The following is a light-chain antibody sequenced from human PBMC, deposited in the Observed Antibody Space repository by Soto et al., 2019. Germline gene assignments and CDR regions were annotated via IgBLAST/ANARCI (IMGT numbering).Light chain of an antibody. CDR2: DAS. CDR1: QNVRSNY. J-gene: IGKJ2*01. V-gene: IGKV3-20*01. CDR3: QQYGGSPRT. Sequence: DIVLTQSPGTLSLSPGERATLSCRASQNVRSNYLVWYHHKPGQAPRLLIFDASNRATGIPDRFSGSGSGTDFTLTTSRLEPEDFAVYYCQQYGGSPRTFGQGTKLEMK.